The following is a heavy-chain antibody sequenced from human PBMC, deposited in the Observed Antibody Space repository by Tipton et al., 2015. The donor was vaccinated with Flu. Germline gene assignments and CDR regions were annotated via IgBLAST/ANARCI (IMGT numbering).Heavy chain of an antibody. CDR2: FYYSGST. V-gene: IGHV4-61*08. CDR3: AREVLPFGELGGWFDP. D-gene: IGHD3-10*01. CDR1: GDSVTNRDYY. J-gene: IGHJ5*02. Sequence: TLSLTCTVSGDSVTNRDYYWAWIRQPPGKGLEWIGYFYYSGSTQFNPSLKSRVTISVDTSKNQFSLNLSSVTAADTAVYHCAREVLPFGELGGWFDPWGQGTLVTVSS.